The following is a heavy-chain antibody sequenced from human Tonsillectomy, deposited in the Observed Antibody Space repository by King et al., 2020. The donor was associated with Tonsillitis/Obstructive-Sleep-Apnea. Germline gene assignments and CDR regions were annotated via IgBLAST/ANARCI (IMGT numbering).Heavy chain of an antibody. CDR3: ARRVEMATTTRGYYFDY. Sequence: QLLESGPGLVKPSETLSLTCTVSGGSISSYYWSWIRQPPGKGLEWIGYIYYSGSTNHNPSLRSRVTIQVDTSKNQVSLKLSSVTAADTAVYYCARRVEMATTTRGYYFDYWGQGTLVTVSS. J-gene: IGHJ4*02. V-gene: IGHV4-59*01. CDR2: IYYSGST. D-gene: IGHD5-24*01. CDR1: GGSISSYY.